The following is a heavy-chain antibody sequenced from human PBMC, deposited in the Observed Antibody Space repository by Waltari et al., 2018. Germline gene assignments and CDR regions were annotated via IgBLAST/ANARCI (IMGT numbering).Heavy chain of an antibody. CDR2: IIPSFGTA. V-gene: IGHV1-69*08. CDR1: GGTFSSYA. D-gene: IGHD1-26*01. Sequence: QVQLVQSGAEVKKPGSSVKVSCKAYGGTFSSYAISWVRQAPGQGLEWMGRIIPSFGTANYAQKFQGRVTITADKSTSTAYMELSSLRSEDTAVYYCARVGSGSYYGSWGQGTLVTVSS. J-gene: IGHJ4*02. CDR3: ARVGSGSYYGS.